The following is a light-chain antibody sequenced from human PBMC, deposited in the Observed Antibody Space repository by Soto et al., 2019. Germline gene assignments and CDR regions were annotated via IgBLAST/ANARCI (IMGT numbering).Light chain of an antibody. CDR3: CSYAGSSTPYV. CDR1: SSDVGSYNL. Sequence: QSALTQPASVSGSPGQSITISCTGTSSDVGSYNLVSWYQQHPGKAPKLMIYEGRKRPSGVSNRFSGSKSGNTASLTISGIQAEDEADYYCCSYAGSSTPYVFGTGTKVTVL. J-gene: IGLJ1*01. CDR2: EGR. V-gene: IGLV2-23*01.